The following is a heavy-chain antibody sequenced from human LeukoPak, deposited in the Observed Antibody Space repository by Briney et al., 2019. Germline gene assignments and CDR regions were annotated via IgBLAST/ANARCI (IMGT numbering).Heavy chain of an antibody. CDR2: IYYSGST. CDR3: ARVLIAAAGTGFDY. J-gene: IGHJ4*02. CDR1: GGSISDAAYY. Sequence: SENLSLTCTVSGGSISDAAYYWSWIRQPPGKGLEWIGYIYYSGSTNYNPSLKSRVTISVDTSKNQFSLKLSSVTAADTAVYYCARVLIAAAGTGFDYWGQGTLVTVSS. V-gene: IGHV4-30-4*08. D-gene: IGHD6-13*01.